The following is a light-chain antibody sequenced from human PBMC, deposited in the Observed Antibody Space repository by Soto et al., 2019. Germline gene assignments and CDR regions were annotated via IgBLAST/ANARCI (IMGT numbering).Light chain of an antibody. CDR1: KSVSNNS. V-gene: IGKV3-20*01. CDR2: GAS. Sequence: IEFARSPGTLSLSPRQGATLSCTARKSVSNNSLDWYQQSPAQAPRILISGASTRATGIPDRFSGSGSGTAFTLSISRLEPEDFEVYQCQKNGSTGTFGQGTKVDIK. J-gene: IGKJ1*01. CDR3: QKNGSTGT.